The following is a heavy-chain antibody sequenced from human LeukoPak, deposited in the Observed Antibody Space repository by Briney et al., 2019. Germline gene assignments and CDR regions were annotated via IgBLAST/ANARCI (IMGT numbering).Heavy chain of an antibody. Sequence: SQTLSLTCTVSGGSISSGSYYWSWIRQPPGKGLEWIGYIYNSGSTNYNPSLKSRVTISLDTSKNQFSLKLSSVTAADTAVYYCARYSLYDYVWGSYRQTFAFDYWGQGTLVTVSS. V-gene: IGHV4-61*01. CDR3: ARYSLYDYVWGSYRQTFAFDY. CDR1: GGSISSGSYY. D-gene: IGHD3-16*02. J-gene: IGHJ4*02. CDR2: IYNSGST.